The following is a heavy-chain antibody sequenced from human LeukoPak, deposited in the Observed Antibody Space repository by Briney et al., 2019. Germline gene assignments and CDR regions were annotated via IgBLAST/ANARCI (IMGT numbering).Heavy chain of an antibody. Sequence: SETLSLTCTVSGGSISSYYWSWIRQPAGKGLEWIGRIYTSGSTNYNPSLKSRVTMSVDTSKNQFSLKLSSVTAADTAVYYCARLFADGDSSGYYPHYHYYGLDVWGQGTTVTVSS. CDR1: GGSISSYY. D-gene: IGHD3-22*01. CDR3: ARLFADGDSSGYYPHYHYYGLDV. V-gene: IGHV4-4*07. CDR2: IYTSGST. J-gene: IGHJ6*02.